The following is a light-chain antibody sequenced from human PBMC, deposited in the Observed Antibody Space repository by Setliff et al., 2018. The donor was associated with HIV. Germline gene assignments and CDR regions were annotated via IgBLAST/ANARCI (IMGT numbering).Light chain of an antibody. J-gene: IGLJ3*02. V-gene: IGLV1-47*01. CDR3: AAWDGSQSGPV. CDR1: NSNIGSNY. Sequence: QAVVTQPPSASGTPGQGVNISCSGSNSNIGSNYVLWYQQFPGAAPRLLIYRTSLRASGVPDRFSGSKSGTSASLAISGVRSEDEADYYCAAWDGSQSGPVFGGGTKVTVL. CDR2: RTS.